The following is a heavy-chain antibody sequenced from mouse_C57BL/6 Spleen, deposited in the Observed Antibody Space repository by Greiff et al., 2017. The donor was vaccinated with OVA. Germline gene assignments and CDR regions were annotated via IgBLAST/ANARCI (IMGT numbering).Heavy chain of an antibody. D-gene: IGHD2-3*01. V-gene: IGHV1-54*01. CDR1: GYAFTNYL. J-gene: IGHJ2*01. CDR2: INPGSGGT. CDR3: ARNFDGYYAFDY. Sequence: QVQLQQSGAELVRPGTSVKVSCKASGYAFTNYLIEWVKQRPGQGLEWIGVINPGSGGTNYNEKFKGKATLTADKSSSTAYMQRSSLTSEDSAVYFCARNFDGYYAFDYWGQGTTLTVSS.